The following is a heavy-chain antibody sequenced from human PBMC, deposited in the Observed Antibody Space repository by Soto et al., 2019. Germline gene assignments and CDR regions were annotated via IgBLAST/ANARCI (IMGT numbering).Heavy chain of an antibody. CDR2: IWYDGSNK. D-gene: IGHD2-2*02. CDR3: ARDLGDCSSTRCYTAWFDP. Sequence: QVQLVESGGGVVQPGRSLRLSCAASGFTFSSYGMHWVRQAPGKGLEWVAVIWYDGSNKYYADSVKGRFTISRDNSKNTLYLQMNSLRAEDTAVYYCARDLGDCSSTRCYTAWFDPWGQGTLVTVSS. CDR1: GFTFSSYG. V-gene: IGHV3-33*01. J-gene: IGHJ5*02.